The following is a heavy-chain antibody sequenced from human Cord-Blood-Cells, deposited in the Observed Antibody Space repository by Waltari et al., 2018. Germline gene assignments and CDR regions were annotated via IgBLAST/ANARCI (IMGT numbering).Heavy chain of an antibody. Sequence: QVQRLQYAAEVTQPGSSVKVSCTASGRTFSSYAISWVRQAPGQGLEGMGGIITIFGTATYAQQFQGRVTITVDETTSTAYMVLSSLRSEDTAVYYCARLNDAYWNDYFDYWGQGTLVTVSS. D-gene: IGHD1-1*01. J-gene: IGHJ4*02. CDR1: GRTFSSYA. CDR3: ARLNDAYWNDYFDY. V-gene: IGHV1-69*01. CDR2: IITIFGTA.